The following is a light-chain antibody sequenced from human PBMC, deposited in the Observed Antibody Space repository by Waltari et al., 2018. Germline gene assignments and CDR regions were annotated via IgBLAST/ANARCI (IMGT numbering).Light chain of an antibody. CDR1: SSDIGDYDY. CDR3: CSYVSGSTFRV. CDR2: DVT. J-gene: IGLJ3*02. Sequence: QSALTQPASVSGSPGQSITISCTGSSSDIGDYDYFSWYQQHPGEAPKLIIYDVTHRPSGISNRFSGSKSGSAASLTIAGLQAEDEADYYCCSYVSGSTFRVFGGGTKLTVL. V-gene: IGLV2-14*03.